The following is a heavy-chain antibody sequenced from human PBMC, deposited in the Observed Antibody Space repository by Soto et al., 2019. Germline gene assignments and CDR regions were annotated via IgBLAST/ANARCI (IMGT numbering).Heavy chain of an antibody. V-gene: IGHV4-39*02. J-gene: IGHJ4*02. CDR1: GGSISTGSYY. CDR2: IFYSGST. Sequence: SETLSLTCTVSGGSISTGSYYFSCIRQPPWNGLEWIGSIFYSGSTYYNPSLKSRVTISVDTSKNHFSLKLNSVTAADTAVYYCARFCSGGTCNYGYYFDFWGQGTLVTVSS. CDR3: ARFCSGGTCNYGYYFDF. D-gene: IGHD2-15*01.